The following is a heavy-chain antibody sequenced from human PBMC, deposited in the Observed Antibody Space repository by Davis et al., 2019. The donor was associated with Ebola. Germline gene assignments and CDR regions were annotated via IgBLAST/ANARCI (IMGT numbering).Heavy chain of an antibody. CDR3: AKDRGFNYGSDY. Sequence: GGSLRLSCAVSGFTFSSYSMNWVRQAPGKGLEWVSYISSDGRTRYSADSVKGRFTVSRDNSKNTLSLQVNSLRAEDTAVYFCAKDRGFNYGSDYWGQGTLVTVSS. V-gene: IGHV3-48*01. CDR2: ISSDGRTR. J-gene: IGHJ4*02. CDR1: GFTFSSYS. D-gene: IGHD5-18*01.